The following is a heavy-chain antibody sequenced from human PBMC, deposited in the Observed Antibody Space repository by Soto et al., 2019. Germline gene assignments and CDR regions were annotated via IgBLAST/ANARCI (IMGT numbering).Heavy chain of an antibody. Sequence: QVQLVQSGGEVKKPGSSVKVSCKASGGTFSSYAISWVRQAPGQGLEWMGGIIPIFGTANYAQKFQGRVTITADESTSTAYMELSSLRSEDTAVYYCARDYDFWSGYGPNGMDVWGQGTTVTVSS. CDR2: IIPIFGTA. J-gene: IGHJ6*02. CDR1: GGTFSSYA. V-gene: IGHV1-69*12. CDR3: ARDYDFWSGYGPNGMDV. D-gene: IGHD3-3*01.